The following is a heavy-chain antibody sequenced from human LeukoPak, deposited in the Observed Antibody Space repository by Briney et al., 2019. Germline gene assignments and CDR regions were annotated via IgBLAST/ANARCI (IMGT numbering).Heavy chain of an antibody. CDR3: AREYSGYDYGFGY. CDR1: GYTFTGYY. Sequence: GASVKVSCKASGYTFTGYYMHWVRQAPGQGLEWMGRINPNSGGTNYAQKFQGRVTMTRDTSISTAYMELSRLRSDGTAVYYCAREYSGYDYGFGYWGQGTLVTVSS. D-gene: IGHD5-12*01. V-gene: IGHV1-2*06. J-gene: IGHJ4*02. CDR2: INPNSGGT.